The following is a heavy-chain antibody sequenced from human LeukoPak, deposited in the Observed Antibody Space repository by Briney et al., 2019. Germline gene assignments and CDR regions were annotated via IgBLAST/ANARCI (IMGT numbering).Heavy chain of an antibody. V-gene: IGHV4-4*07. CDR2: INTSGST. CDR1: GGSMRNYY. Sequence: PSETLTLTCTVSGGSMRNYYWSWIRQPAGRGLEWIGRINTSGSTKYNPSLKSRVTMSVDTSKNQFSLKLSSVTAADTAVYYCAREKSGFSSGWSFDYWGQGTLVTVSS. J-gene: IGHJ4*02. D-gene: IGHD6-19*01. CDR3: AREKSGFSSGWSFDY.